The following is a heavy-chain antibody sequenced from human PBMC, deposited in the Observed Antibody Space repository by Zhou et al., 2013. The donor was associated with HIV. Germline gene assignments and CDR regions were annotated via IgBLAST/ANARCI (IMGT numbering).Heavy chain of an antibody. J-gene: IGHJ4*02. D-gene: IGHD3-16*01. CDR3: ARGFPRFAIAPEYFDS. CDR1: GVSFGSYA. CDR2: ISAYNGNT. V-gene: IGHV1-18*01. Sequence: QMVQSGSEVKKPGSSVKVSCRASGVSFGSYAITWVRQAPGQGLEWMGWISAYNGNTNYAQKLQGRVTMTADTSTSTAYMELRSLRSDDTAVYYCARGFPRFAIAPEYFDSWGQGTLVSVSS.